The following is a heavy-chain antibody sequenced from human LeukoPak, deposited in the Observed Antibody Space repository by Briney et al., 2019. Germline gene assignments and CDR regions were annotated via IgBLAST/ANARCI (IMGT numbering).Heavy chain of an antibody. Sequence: PGGSLRLSCAASGFTVSSNYMSWVRQAPGKGLEWVSVIYSGGSTYYADSVKGRFTISRDNSKNTLYLQMNSLRAEDTAVYYCATNSGSYGYYFDYWGQGTLVTVSS. J-gene: IGHJ4*02. CDR1: GFTVSSNY. D-gene: IGHD1-26*01. V-gene: IGHV3-53*01. CDR2: IYSGGST. CDR3: ATNSGSYGYYFDY.